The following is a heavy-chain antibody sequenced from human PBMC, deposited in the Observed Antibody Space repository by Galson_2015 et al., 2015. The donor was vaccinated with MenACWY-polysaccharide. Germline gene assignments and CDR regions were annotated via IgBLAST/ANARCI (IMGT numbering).Heavy chain of an antibody. J-gene: IGHJ4*02. Sequence: LTCTVSGGSISTYYWSWIRQPPGKGLEWIGYIYYTGSTNYNPSLKSRVTISVDTSKNQFSLKLSSVTAADTAVYYCAREGSCSVGTCYFYDFWGQGTLVTVSS. CDR1: GGSISTYY. V-gene: IGHV4-59*01. CDR3: AREGSCSVGTCYFYDF. D-gene: IGHD2-15*01. CDR2: IYYTGST.